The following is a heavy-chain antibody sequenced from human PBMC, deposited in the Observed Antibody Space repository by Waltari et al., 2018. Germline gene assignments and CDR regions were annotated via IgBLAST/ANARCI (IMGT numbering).Heavy chain of an antibody. D-gene: IGHD2-2*01. CDR3: ARFTDGRRPAADRFDS. V-gene: IGHV3-30*02. CDR1: GFTFRRYG. CDR2: IRYDESSK. J-gene: IGHJ4*02. Sequence: QVQLVESGGGVVQPGGSLRRSCSASGFTFRRYGMHWVRSAPGQRQEWVSFIRYDESSKYYADSVKGRFTISRDKSKNTVYLQMNSLRDEDTAVYYCARFTDGRRPAADRFDSWSQGTLATVSS.